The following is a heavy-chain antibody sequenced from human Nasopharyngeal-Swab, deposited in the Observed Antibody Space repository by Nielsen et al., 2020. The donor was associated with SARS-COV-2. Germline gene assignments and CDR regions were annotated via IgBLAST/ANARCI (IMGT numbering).Heavy chain of an antibody. CDR2: INSDGSST. CDR3: ASIRGYFDH. Sequence: GESLKISCAASGFTFSSYWMHWVRQAPGKGLVWVSRINSDGSSTSYADSVKGRFTISRDNAKNTLYLQMNSLRAEDTAVYYCASIRGYFDHWGQGTLVTVSS. CDR1: GFTFSSYW. V-gene: IGHV3-74*01. J-gene: IGHJ4*02. D-gene: IGHD3-22*01.